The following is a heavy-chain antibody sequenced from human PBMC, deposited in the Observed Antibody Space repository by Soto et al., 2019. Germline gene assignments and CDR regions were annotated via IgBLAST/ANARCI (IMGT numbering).Heavy chain of an antibody. V-gene: IGHV1-2*02. CDR1: GYTFTGYY. CDR3: ARAGIAAAGTDYYYYGMDV. J-gene: IGHJ6*02. CDR2: INPNSGGT. Sequence: GASVKVSCKASGYTFTGYYMHWVRQAPGQGLEWMGWINPNSGGTNYAQKFQGRVTMTRDTSISTAYMELSRLRSDDTAVYYCARAGIAAAGTDYYYYGMDVWGQGTTVTVSS. D-gene: IGHD6-13*01.